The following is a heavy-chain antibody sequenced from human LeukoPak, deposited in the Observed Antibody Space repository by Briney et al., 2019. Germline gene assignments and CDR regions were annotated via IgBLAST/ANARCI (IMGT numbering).Heavy chain of an antibody. J-gene: IGHJ4*02. CDR3: ATDRGYSYGF. V-gene: IGHV1-18*01. D-gene: IGHD5-18*01. CDR2: ISAYNGNT. CDR1: GYTFTSYG. Sequence: ASVKLSCKASGYTFTSYGISWIRQAPAPGLEWMGWISAYNGNTSYAQKLQGRVTMTTDTTTSTAYMELRSLRSDDTAVYYCATDRGYSYGFWGQGTLVTVSS.